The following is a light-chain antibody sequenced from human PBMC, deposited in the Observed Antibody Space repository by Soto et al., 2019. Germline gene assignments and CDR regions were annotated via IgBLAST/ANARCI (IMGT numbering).Light chain of an antibody. CDR2: EGI. CDR1: GSDVGSYKL. CDR3: CSYVGTWV. V-gene: IGLV2-23*01. Sequence: QSVLTQPASVSGSLGQSITISCTGTGSDVGSYKLVSWYQQHPGKAPKLIIFEGINRPSGVSNRFSGSKSDNTASLTISGLQAEDDADYYCCSYVGTWVFGGGTKVTVL. J-gene: IGLJ3*02.